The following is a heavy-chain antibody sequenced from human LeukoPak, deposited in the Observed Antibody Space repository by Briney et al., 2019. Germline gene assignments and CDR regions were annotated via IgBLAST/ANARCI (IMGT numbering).Heavy chain of an antibody. J-gene: IGHJ4*02. V-gene: IGHV3-23*05. CDR3: ARLDRKGLPAAFDY. CDR1: GFTFDTLA. D-gene: IGHD1-1*01. Sequence: PGGALRLSCAACGFTFDTLAMRGVGQAAGRGVEGVSRLNNCGRSTYYADSAKAPFTISRDNSKNTLYLQFNSLRAEDTAVYYCARLDRKGLPAAFDYWGQGTLVTVSS. CDR2: LNNCGRST.